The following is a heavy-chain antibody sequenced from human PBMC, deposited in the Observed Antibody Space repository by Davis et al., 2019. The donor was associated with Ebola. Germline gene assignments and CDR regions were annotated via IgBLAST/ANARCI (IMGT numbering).Heavy chain of an antibody. CDR2: ISAYNGNT. J-gene: IGHJ6*02. D-gene: IGHD2-15*01. Sequence: ASVKVSCKASGYTFTSYGISWVRQAPGQELEWMGWISAYNGNTNYAQKLQGRVTMTTDTSTSTAYMELRSLRSDDTAVYYCARVDTLGYCSGGSCYYYGMDVWGQGTTVTVSS. CDR1: GYTFTSYG. CDR3: ARVDTLGYCSGGSCYYYGMDV. V-gene: IGHV1-18*01.